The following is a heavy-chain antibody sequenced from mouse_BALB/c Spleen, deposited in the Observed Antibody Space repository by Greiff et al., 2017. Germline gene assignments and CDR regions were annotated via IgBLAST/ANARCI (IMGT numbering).Heavy chain of an antibody. CDR2: IDPANGNT. Sequence: VHVKQSGAELVKPGASVKLSCTASGFNIKDTYMHWVKQRPEQGLEWIGRIDPANGNTKYDPKFQGKATITADTSSNTAYLQLSSLTSEDTAVYYCALLRDYYAMDYWGQGTSVTVSS. V-gene: IGHV14-3*02. D-gene: IGHD2-1*01. J-gene: IGHJ4*01. CDR1: GFNIKDTY. CDR3: ALLRDYYAMDY.